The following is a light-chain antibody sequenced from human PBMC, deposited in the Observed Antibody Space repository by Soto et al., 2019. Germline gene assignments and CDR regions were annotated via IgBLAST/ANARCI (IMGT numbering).Light chain of an antibody. CDR2: GAS. CDR3: QHYGSSPLT. Sequence: EIVLTQSPGILSLSPGERASLSCRASQSVSSPYLALAWYQQKSGQAPRLLIYGASSRATGIPDRFSGSGSGTDFTLTISRLEPEDFAVYYCQHYGSSPLTFGGGTTVEIK. CDR1: QSVSSPY. V-gene: IGKV3-20*01. J-gene: IGKJ4*01.